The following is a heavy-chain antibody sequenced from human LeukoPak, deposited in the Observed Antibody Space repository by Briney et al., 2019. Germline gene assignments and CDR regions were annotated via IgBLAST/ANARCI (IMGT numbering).Heavy chain of an antibody. D-gene: IGHD2-15*01. V-gene: IGHV4-34*01. J-gene: IGHJ4*02. CDR1: GGSFSGYY. CDR2: INHSGST. Sequence: SETLSLTCAVYGGSFSGYYWSWIRQPPGKGLEWIGEINHSGSTNYNPSLESRVTISVDTSKNQFSVKVGSVTAADSGVYYCARGQALNCSGGSCHLYYFDYWGLGNLVTVSS. CDR3: ARGQALNCSGGSCHLYYFDY.